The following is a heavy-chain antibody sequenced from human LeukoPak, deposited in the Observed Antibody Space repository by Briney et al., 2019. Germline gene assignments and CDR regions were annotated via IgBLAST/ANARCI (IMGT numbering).Heavy chain of an antibody. CDR2: IIHISGTA. CDR1: GGTFSSHA. J-gene: IGHJ6*03. D-gene: IGHD2-2*01. Sequence: SVKVSCKASGGTFSSHAIAWVRQAPGQGPEWMGGIIHISGTANYAQKFQGRVTITTDESTSTDYMELSSLTSDDTAVYYCARGLQYQLLKDLGYYYMDVWGEGTTVTVSS. CDR3: ARGLQYQLLKDLGYYYMDV. V-gene: IGHV1-69*05.